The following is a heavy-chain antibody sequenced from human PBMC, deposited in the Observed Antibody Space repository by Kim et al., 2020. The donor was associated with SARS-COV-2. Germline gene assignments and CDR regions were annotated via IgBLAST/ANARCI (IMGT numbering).Heavy chain of an antibody. CDR3: ARQGVSSAYYDYPFHL. V-gene: IGHV3-66*04. Sequence: GGSLRLSCAASEFTVSSNYMSWVRQVPGKGLEWVSVIYSSDDTSNADSVKGRLTISRDNSKKTLYLQMDSLRAEETAVYYCARQGVSSAYYDYPFHLWGQGKMVSVSS. CDR2: IYSSDDT. J-gene: IGHJ3*01. D-gene: IGHD3-22*01. CDR1: EFTVSSNY.